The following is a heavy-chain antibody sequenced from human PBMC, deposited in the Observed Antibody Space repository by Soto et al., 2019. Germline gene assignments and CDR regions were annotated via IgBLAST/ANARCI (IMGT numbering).Heavy chain of an antibody. Sequence: QITLKESGPTRVKPTQTLALTCTFSGFSLTTSGVGVGWIRKTPGKALEWLAVIYWDDDKRYNPSLKHRLTITKDTSKNQVVLIMADMDPVDTATYFCAHRGYMYGNWDHGYFDYWGQGTLVTVSS. CDR3: AHRGYMYGNWDHGYFDY. J-gene: IGHJ4*02. D-gene: IGHD5-18*01. CDR1: GFSLTTSGVG. V-gene: IGHV2-5*02. CDR2: IYWDDDK.